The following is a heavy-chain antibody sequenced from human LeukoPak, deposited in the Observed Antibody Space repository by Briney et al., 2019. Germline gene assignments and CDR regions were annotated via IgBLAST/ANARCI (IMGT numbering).Heavy chain of an antibody. CDR1: GGTFSSYA. J-gene: IGHJ5*02. CDR3: ARVHFGIGPASFGP. D-gene: IGHD3-16*01. Sequence: GASVKVSCKASGGTFSSYAISWVRQAPGQGLEWMGGIIPIFGTANYAQKFQGRVTITTDESTSTAYMELSSLRSEDTAVYYCARVHFGIGPASFGPWGQGTLVTVSS. V-gene: IGHV1-69*05. CDR2: IIPIFGTA.